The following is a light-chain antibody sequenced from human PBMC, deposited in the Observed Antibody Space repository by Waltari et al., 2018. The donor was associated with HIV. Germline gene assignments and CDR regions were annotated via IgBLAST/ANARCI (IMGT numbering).Light chain of an antibody. CDR1: GSNIGGST. V-gene: IGLV1-44*01. Sequence: QYVLTQPPSASGTPGQRVTISCSGRGSNIGGSTVNWYQQLPGTAPKLLIYSNNQRPSRVPDRFSGSKSGTSASLAISGLQSDDETTYYCATWDGSLNGPVFGGGTKLTVL. CDR3: ATWDGSLNGPV. CDR2: SNN. J-gene: IGLJ3*02.